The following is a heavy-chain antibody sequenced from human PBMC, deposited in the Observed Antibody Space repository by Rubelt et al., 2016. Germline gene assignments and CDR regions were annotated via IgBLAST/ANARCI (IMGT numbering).Heavy chain of an antibody. CDR1: GGSISSGGYY. J-gene: IGHJ4*02. CDR2: IYYSGRT. Sequence: QVQLQESGPGLVKPSQTLSLTCTVSGGSISSGGYYWSWIRQHPGKGLEWIGYIYYSGRTYYNPSLKSRVTISVDTSKNQFSLKLSSVTAADTAVYYCARGGDGYNYYYYWGQGTLVTVSS. CDR3: ARGGDGYNYYYY. V-gene: IGHV4-31*03. D-gene: IGHD5-24*01.